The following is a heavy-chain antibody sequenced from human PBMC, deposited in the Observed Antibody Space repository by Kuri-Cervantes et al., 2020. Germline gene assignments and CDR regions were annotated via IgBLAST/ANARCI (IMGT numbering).Heavy chain of an antibody. Sequence: GGSLRLSCAASGFTFSSYSMNWVRQAPGKGLEWVSYISSSGSTIYYADSVKGRFTISRDNAKNSLYLQMNSLRAEDTAVYYCAREGAGANYYYFMDVWGKGTTVTVSS. CDR2: ISSSGSTI. CDR1: GFTFSSYS. V-gene: IGHV3-48*04. D-gene: IGHD1-26*01. J-gene: IGHJ6*03. CDR3: AREGAGANYYYFMDV.